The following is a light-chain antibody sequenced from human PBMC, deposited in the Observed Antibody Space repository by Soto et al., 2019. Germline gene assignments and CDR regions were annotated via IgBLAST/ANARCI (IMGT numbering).Light chain of an antibody. Sequence: EIVLTQSPATLSLSPGERATLSCRASQSVSSDLAWYQQKPGQAPRLLIYDASSRATGIPARFSGSGSGTDFTLTISSLEPEDFAVYYCQQRSNSFTFGPGTKVDI. J-gene: IGKJ3*01. CDR2: DAS. V-gene: IGKV3-11*01. CDR3: QQRSNSFT. CDR1: QSVSSD.